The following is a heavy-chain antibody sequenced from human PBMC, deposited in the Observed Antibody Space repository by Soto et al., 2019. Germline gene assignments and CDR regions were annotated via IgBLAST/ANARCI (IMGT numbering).Heavy chain of an antibody. CDR2: IYSGGST. V-gene: IGHV3-66*01. Sequence: GGSLRLSCAASGFTVSSNYMSWVRQAPGKGLEWVSVIYSGGSTYYADSVKGRFTISRDNSKNTLYLQMNSLRAEDTAVYYCARGLGGSNYYYYMDVWGKGTTVTVSS. J-gene: IGHJ6*03. D-gene: IGHD3-10*01. CDR3: ARGLGGSNYYYYMDV. CDR1: GFTVSSNY.